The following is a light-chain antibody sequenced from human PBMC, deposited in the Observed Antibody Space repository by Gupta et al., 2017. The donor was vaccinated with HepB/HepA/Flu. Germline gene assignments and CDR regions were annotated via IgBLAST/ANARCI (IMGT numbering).Light chain of an antibody. V-gene: IGLV2-14*03. CDR2: DVS. Sequence: QSALTQPASVSGSPGQSITLSCTGTSSDVGAYNYVSWYQQHPGKAPKLMIYDVSNRPSGVSDRFSGSESGNTASLTISGLQAEDEADYYCSSYTNTSTLDVFATGTKVTVL. CDR1: SSDVGAYNY. CDR3: SSYTNTSTLDV. J-gene: IGLJ1*01.